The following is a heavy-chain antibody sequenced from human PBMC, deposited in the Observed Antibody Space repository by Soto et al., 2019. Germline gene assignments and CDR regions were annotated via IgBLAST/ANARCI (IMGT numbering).Heavy chain of an antibody. CDR3: ARLKDYYGSGCLHLAYYYGMDV. CDR1: GGSISSISYY. Sequence: SETLSLTCTVTGGSISSISYYWDWIRQPPGKGLEWIGSIYYSGSTYYNPSLKSRVTISVDTSKNQFSLKLSSVTAADTAVYYCARLKDYYGSGCLHLAYYYGMDVWGQGTTVT. J-gene: IGHJ6*02. V-gene: IGHV4-39*01. D-gene: IGHD3-10*01. CDR2: IYYSGST.